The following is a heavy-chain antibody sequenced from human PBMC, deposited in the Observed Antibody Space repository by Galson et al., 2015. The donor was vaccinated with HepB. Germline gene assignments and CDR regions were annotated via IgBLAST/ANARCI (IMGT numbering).Heavy chain of an antibody. J-gene: IGHJ3*02. CDR3: ARRAYYYDSSGYYYQSDAFDN. Sequence: SVKVSCKASGYTFTSYGISWVRQAPGQGLEWMGWISAYNGNTNYAQKLQGRVTVTTDTSTSTAYMELRSLRSDDTAVYYCARRAYYYDSSGYYYQSDAFDNWGQGTMVTVSS. D-gene: IGHD3-22*01. V-gene: IGHV1-18*04. CDR2: ISAYNGNT. CDR1: GYTFTSYG.